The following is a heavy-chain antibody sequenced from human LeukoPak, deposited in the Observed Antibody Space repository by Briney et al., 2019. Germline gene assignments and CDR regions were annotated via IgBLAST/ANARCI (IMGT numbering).Heavy chain of an antibody. CDR1: GGSFSGYY. Sequence: SETLSLTCAVYGGSFSGYYWSWLRQLPGKGLEWIGEVNHSGSTNYNPSLKSRVTISVDTSKNQFSLKLSSVTAADTAVYYCARARGLMVRGVSEFDYWGQGTLVTVSS. V-gene: IGHV4-34*01. D-gene: IGHD3-10*01. J-gene: IGHJ4*02. CDR2: VNHSGST. CDR3: ARARGLMVRGVSEFDY.